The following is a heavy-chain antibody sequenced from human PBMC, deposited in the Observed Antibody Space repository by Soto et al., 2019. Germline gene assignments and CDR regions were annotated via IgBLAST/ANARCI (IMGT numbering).Heavy chain of an antibody. Sequence: QLQLQESGPGLVKPSETLSLTCTVSGGSISSSSYYWGWIRQPPGKGLEWIGSIYYSGSSYYNPSLKSRVTMPVDTSKNQCSLTLRSVTAADTAVYYCAGQEEYYRSGSYWGYWGQGTLVTVSS. CDR3: AGQEEYYRSGSYWGY. CDR1: GGSISSSSYY. D-gene: IGHD3-10*01. CDR2: IYYSGSS. V-gene: IGHV4-39*01. J-gene: IGHJ4*02.